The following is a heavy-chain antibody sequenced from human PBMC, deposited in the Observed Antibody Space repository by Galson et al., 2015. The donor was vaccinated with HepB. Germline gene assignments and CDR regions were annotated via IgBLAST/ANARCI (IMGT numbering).Heavy chain of an antibody. CDR1: GFTVSSNY. D-gene: IGHD2-15*01. CDR3: ARDGHGSYYYYMDV. V-gene: IGHV3-53*01. J-gene: IGHJ6*03. Sequence: SLRLSCAASGFTVSSNYMSWVRQAPGKGLEWVSVIYSGGSTYYADSVKGRFTISRDNSKNTLYLQMNSLRAEDTAVYYCARDGHGSYYYYMDVWGKGTTVTVSS. CDR2: IYSGGST.